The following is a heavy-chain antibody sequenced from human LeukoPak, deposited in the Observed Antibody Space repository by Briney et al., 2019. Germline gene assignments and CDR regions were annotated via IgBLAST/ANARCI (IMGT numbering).Heavy chain of an antibody. CDR1: GFTVSSNE. D-gene: IGHD3-22*01. J-gene: IGHJ5*02. V-gene: IGHV3-38-3*01. CDR2: ISGGST. CDR3: ARDLGQYYDTSDNWFDP. Sequence: GGSLRLSCAASGFTVSSNEMSWVRQAPGKGLEWVSSISGGSTYYADSRKGRFTISRDNSKNTLHLQMNSLRAEDTAVYYCARDLGQYYDTSDNWFDPWGQGTLVTVSS.